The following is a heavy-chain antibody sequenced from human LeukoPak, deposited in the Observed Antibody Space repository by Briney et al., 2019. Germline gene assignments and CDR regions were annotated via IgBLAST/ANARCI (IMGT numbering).Heavy chain of an antibody. Sequence: ASVTVSCTASGYTFTSYDINWVRQATGQGLEWMGWMNPNSGNTGYAQKFQGRVTMTRNTSISTAYMELSSLRSEDTAVYYCASVSSSWYGEYFQHWGQGTLVTVSS. CDR1: GYTFTSYD. D-gene: IGHD6-13*01. CDR3: ASVSSSWYGEYFQH. V-gene: IGHV1-8*01. J-gene: IGHJ1*01. CDR2: MNPNSGNT.